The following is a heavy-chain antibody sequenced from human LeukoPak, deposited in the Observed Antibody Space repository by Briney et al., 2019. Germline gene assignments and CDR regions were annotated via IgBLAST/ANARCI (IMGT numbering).Heavy chain of an antibody. V-gene: IGHV1-18*01. D-gene: IGHD3-10*01. CDR3: ARGRSYYGSGSYYNWFDP. Sequence: ASVKVSCKASGYTFTSYGISWVRQAAGQGGEGRGWISAYNGNTNYAQKLQGRVTMTTDTSTSTAYMELRSLRSDDTAVYYCARGRSYYGSGSYYNWFDPWGQGTLVTVSS. CDR2: ISAYNGNT. CDR1: GYTFTSYG. J-gene: IGHJ5*02.